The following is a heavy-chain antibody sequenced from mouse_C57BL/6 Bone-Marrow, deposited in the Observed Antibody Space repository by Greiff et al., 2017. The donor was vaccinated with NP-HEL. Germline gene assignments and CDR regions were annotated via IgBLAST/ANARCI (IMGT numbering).Heavy chain of an antibody. CDR1: GFSLTSYG. CDR3: AKGNDGYYVYAMDY. V-gene: IGHV2-5*01. D-gene: IGHD2-3*01. J-gene: IGHJ4*01. Sequence: VQLVESGPGLVQPSQSLSITCTVSGFSLTSYGVHWVRQSPGKGLEWLGVIWRGGSTDYNAAFMSRLSITKDNSKSQVFFKMNSLQADDTAIYYCAKGNDGYYVYAMDYWGQGTSVTVSS. CDR2: IWRGGST.